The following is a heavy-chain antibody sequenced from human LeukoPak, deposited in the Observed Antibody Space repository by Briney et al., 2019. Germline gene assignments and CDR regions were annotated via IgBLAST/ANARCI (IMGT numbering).Heavy chain of an antibody. J-gene: IGHJ4*02. CDR3: ARGAVAGTPPVDY. Sequence: GGSLRLSCAASGFTFSSHEMNWVRQAPGKGPEWVSYIGTSGTTMYYADSVKGRFTISRDNPQNSLYLQMNSLRAEDTALYYCARGAVAGTPPVDYWGQGTLVIVSS. CDR2: IGTSGTTM. V-gene: IGHV3-48*03. CDR1: GFTFSSHE. D-gene: IGHD6-19*01.